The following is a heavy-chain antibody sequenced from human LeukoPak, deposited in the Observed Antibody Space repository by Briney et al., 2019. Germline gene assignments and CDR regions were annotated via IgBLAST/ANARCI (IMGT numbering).Heavy chain of an antibody. CDR3: ARGRIAAVSWVMGV. Sequence: GGSLRLSCAASGFTVNTHYMSWVRQAPGKGLEWVSVISRCRGTFYPDSVKGRFTISRDNSKNTVYLQMNSLRAEDTAVYYCARGRIAAVSWVMGVWGQGTTVT. V-gene: IGHV3-66*01. CDR1: GFTVNTHY. CDR2: ISRCRGT. D-gene: IGHD6-13*01. J-gene: IGHJ6*01.